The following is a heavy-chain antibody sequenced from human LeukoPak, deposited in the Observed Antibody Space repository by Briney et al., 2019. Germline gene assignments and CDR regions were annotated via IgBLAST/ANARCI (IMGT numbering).Heavy chain of an antibody. CDR2: IYHGGNT. CDR3: ARDTRYYYDSSGYFYLGFDY. J-gene: IGHJ4*02. CDR1: GYSISSGHY. D-gene: IGHD3-22*01. Sequence: SETLSLTCAVSGYSISSGHYWAWVRQPPGKGLEWIGSIYHGGNTYYNASLKSRVSISVDTSKNQFSLKLTSMTAAETANYYCARDTRYYYDSSGYFYLGFDYWGQGTLVTVSS. V-gene: IGHV4-38-2*02.